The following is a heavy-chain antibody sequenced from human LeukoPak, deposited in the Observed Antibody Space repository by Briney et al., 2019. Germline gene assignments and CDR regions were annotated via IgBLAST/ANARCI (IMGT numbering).Heavy chain of an antibody. V-gene: IGHV1-69*05. Sequence: GSSVKVSCKASGGTFSSYAISWVRQAPGQGLEWMGRIIPIFGTANYAQKFQGRVTITTDESTSTAYMELSSLRSEDTAVYYCASTAQTHYYGSGSYYNFDYWGQGTLVTVSS. CDR3: ASTAQTHYYGSGSYYNFDY. J-gene: IGHJ4*02. CDR1: GGTFSSYA. CDR2: IIPIFGTA. D-gene: IGHD3-10*01.